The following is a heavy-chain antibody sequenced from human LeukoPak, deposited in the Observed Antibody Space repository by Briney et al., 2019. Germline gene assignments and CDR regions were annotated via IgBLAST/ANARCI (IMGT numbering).Heavy chain of an antibody. CDR1: DGSISSYY. J-gene: IGHJ5*02. Sequence: SETLSLTCTVSDGSISSYYWSWIRQPPGKGLEWIGYIYYSGSTNYNPSLKSRVTISVDTSKNQFSLKLNSVTAADTAVYYCARGQGHITVVRGVIRFDPWGQGTLVTVSS. D-gene: IGHD3-10*01. CDR2: IYYSGST. V-gene: IGHV4-59*08. CDR3: ARGQGHITVVRGVIRFDP.